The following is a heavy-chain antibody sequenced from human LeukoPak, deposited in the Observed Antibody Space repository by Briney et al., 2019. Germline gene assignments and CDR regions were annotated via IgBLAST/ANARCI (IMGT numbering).Heavy chain of an antibody. CDR1: GFMYSGFD. CDR3: VRERGFRGSYYYDH. Sequence: GGSLRLSCAASGFMYSGFDVSWVRQAPGKGLEWVSYISSGSSTMYYAESVKGRFTISRDNAKTSLFLQMNGLRDEDTAVYYCVRERGFRGSYYYDHWGQGALVTVSS. V-gene: IGHV3-48*02. CDR2: ISSGSSTM. J-gene: IGHJ4*02. D-gene: IGHD1-26*01.